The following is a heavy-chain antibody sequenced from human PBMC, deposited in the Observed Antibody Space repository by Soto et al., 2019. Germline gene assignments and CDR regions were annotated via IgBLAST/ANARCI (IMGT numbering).Heavy chain of an antibody. CDR1: EFTFNTYW. CDR3: ARGWGTPGRGSAVGYYYHYGMDV. CDR2: IKEDGSEE. V-gene: IGHV3-7*05. Sequence: EVQLVESGGGLVQPGGSLRLSCVASEFTFNTYWMHWVRQAPGRGLEWVANIKEDGSEENYVEAVKGRFTISRDNAKNSLYLQLNSLRGEDTAVYFWARGWGTPGRGSAVGYYYHYGMDVWGQGTTVTVSS. D-gene: IGHD6-19*01. J-gene: IGHJ6*02.